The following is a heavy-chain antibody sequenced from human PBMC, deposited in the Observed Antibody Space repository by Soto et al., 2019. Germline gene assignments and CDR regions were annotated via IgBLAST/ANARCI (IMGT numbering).Heavy chain of an antibody. V-gene: IGHV4-34*01. Sequence: KTSETLSLTCAVYGGSFSGYYWSWIRQPPGKGLEWIGEINHSGSTNYNPSLKSRVTISVDTSKNQFSLKLSSVTAADTAVYYCARSGEYSGRFPLYYYYMDVWGKGTTVTVSS. J-gene: IGHJ6*03. CDR1: GGSFSGYY. D-gene: IGHD5-12*01. CDR3: ARSGEYSGRFPLYYYYMDV. CDR2: INHSGST.